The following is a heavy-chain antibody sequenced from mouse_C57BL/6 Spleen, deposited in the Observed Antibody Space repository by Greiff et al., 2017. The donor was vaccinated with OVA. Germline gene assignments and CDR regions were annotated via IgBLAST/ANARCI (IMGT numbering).Heavy chain of an antibody. CDR1: GFSLTSYG. CDR3: AKEAAYGTYAMDY. V-gene: IGHV2-5*01. D-gene: IGHD2-1*01. CDR2: IWRGGST. J-gene: IGHJ4*01. Sequence: QVQLKESGPGLVQPSQSLSITCTVSGFSLTSYGVHWVRQSPGKGLEWLGVIWRGGSTDYNAAFMSRLSITKDNSKSQVFFKMNSLQADDTAIYYCAKEAAYGTYAMDYWGQGTSVTVSS.